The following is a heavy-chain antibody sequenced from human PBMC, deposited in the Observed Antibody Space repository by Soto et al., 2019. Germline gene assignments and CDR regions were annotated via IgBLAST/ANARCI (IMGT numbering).Heavy chain of an antibody. CDR2: INPSGGST. CDR3: ARGYDYYDSSGYPGKAFDI. J-gene: IGHJ3*02. D-gene: IGHD3-22*01. Sequence: ASVKVSCKASVYTFTSYYMHWVRQAPGQGLEWMGIINPSGGSTSYAQKFQGRVTMTRDTSTSTVYMELSSLRSEDTAVYYCARGYDYYDSSGYPGKAFDIWGQGTMVT. V-gene: IGHV1-46*01. CDR1: VYTFTSYY.